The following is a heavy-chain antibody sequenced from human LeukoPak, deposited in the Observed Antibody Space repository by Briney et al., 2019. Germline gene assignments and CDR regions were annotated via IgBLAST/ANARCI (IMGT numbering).Heavy chain of an antibody. D-gene: IGHD3-22*01. Sequence: SETLSLTCTVAGGSISSYYWSWIRQPPGKGLEWIGYIYYSGSTNYNPSLKSRDTISVDTSKNQFSLKLSSVTAADTAVYYCARVTGYVIEDYFDYWGQGTLVTVSS. CDR1: GGSISSYY. CDR2: IYYSGST. J-gene: IGHJ4*02. CDR3: ARVTGYVIEDYFDY. V-gene: IGHV4-59*12.